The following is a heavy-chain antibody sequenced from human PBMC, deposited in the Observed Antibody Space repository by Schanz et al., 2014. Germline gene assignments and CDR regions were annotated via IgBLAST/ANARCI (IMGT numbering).Heavy chain of an antibody. CDR1: GGTFRSYT. D-gene: IGHD3-10*01. CDR3: ARDPQYYYGSGRGY. CDR2: ITPTLGKV. V-gene: IGHV1-69*08. Sequence: QVQLVQSGAEVKKPGSSVKVPCKASGGTFRSYTVSWVRQAPGQGLEWMGRITPTLGKVDYAQKFQGRVTITADISTSTAYMELISLTSEDTAVYYCARDPQYYYGSGRGYWGQGTLVTVST. J-gene: IGHJ4*02.